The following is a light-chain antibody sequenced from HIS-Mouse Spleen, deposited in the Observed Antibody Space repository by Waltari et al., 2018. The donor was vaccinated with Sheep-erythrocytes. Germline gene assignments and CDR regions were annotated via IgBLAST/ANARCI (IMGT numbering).Light chain of an antibody. J-gene: IGLJ3*02. CDR1: AFPKQY. Sequence: SYELPQPPSVSVCPGQPARTTCSGDAFPKQYAYWYQQKPGQAPVLVIYEDSERHSGIPERFSGSSSGTTVTLTISGVQAEDEADYYCQSADSSGTWVFGGGTKLTVL. CDR2: EDS. CDR3: QSADSSGTWV. V-gene: IGLV3-25*03.